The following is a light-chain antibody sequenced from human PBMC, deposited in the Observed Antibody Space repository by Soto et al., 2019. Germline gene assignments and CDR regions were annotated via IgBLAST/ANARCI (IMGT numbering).Light chain of an antibody. Sequence: QSVLTQPASVSGSPGQSITISCTGTSSDVGGYNYVSWYQQHPGKAPKLMIYEVNNRPSEVSNRFSGSKSGNTASLTISGLQPEDEADYYCHSYTSRYTFVLATGTKVTVL. CDR3: HSYTSRYTFV. J-gene: IGLJ1*01. CDR1: SSDVGGYNY. V-gene: IGLV2-14*01. CDR2: EVN.